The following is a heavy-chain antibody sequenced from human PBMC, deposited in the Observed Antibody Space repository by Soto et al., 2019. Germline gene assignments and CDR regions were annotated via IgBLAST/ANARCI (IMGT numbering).Heavy chain of an antibody. CDR3: ARSPKRYYYDSSGRLNWFDP. CDR2: IYYSGST. V-gene: IGHV4-59*01. CDR1: GGSISSYY. J-gene: IGHJ5*02. Sequence: QVQLQESGPGLVKPSETLSLTCTVSGGSISSYYWSWIRQPPGKGLEWIGYIYYSGSTNYNPSLKSRVTISVDTSKNQFSLKLSYVTAADTAVYYCARSPKRYYYDSSGRLNWFDPWGQGTLVTVSS. D-gene: IGHD3-22*01.